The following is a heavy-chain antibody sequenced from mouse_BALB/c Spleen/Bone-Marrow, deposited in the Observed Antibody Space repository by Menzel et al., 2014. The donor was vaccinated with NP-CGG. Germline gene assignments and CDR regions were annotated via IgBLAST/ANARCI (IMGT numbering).Heavy chain of an antibody. Sequence: EVQLQQSGAELVRPGASVKLSYTASGFNIKDSYIHWVKQRPEQGLEWIGRIDPAIGNSKYGPTFQGKATFTSDTSSNTAYLQLSSLTSDDTAVNYCARMYYNMAMDYWCQGTSVTVSS. V-gene: IGHV14-3*02. J-gene: IGHJ4*01. D-gene: IGHD1-1*01. CDR3: ARMYYNMAMDY. CDR2: IDPAIGNS. CDR1: GFNIKDSY.